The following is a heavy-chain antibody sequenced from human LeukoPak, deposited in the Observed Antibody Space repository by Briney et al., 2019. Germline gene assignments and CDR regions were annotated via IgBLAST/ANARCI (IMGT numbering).Heavy chain of an antibody. CDR3: PKGTYSSSPRDY. CDR2: ISGSGGST. D-gene: IGHD6-6*01. V-gene: IGHV3-23*01. J-gene: IGHJ4*02. CDR1: ALTSSPGA. Sequence: PGGSLRLSCAASALTSSPGAMSWVRQAPGKGLEWVSAISGSGGSTYYAGSVKGRFTISTDNSKNTLFLQMNTVTDAAPAVYYCPKGTYSSSPRDYWGQGTLVTVSS.